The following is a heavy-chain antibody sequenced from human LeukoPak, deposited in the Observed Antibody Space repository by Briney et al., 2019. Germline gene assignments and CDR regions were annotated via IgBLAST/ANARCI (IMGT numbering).Heavy chain of an antibody. CDR3: AREIWNSVYFDY. V-gene: IGHV3-7*03. Sequence: GGSLRLSCVASGFTFGKYWMSWVRQAPGKGLEWVANIKLDGSEKNYVDSVKGRFTISRDNTKNSLYLQMNSLRVEDTAVYYCAREIWNSVYFDYWGQGTLVTVSS. D-gene: IGHD2/OR15-2a*01. J-gene: IGHJ4*02. CDR1: GFTFGKYW. CDR2: IKLDGSEK.